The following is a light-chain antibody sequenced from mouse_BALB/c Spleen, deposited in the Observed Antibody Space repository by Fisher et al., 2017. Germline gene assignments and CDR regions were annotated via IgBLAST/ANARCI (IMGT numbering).Light chain of an antibody. V-gene: IGKV4-57*01. CDR3: HQYHRSPPT. CDR2: STS. CDR1: SSVSY. Sequence: IVLTQTTAIMSASLGEEITLTCSASSSVSYMHWYQQKSGTSPKLLIYSTSNLASGVPVRFSGSGSGTSYSLTISRMEAEDAATYYCHQYHRSPPTFGGGTKLEIK. J-gene: IGKJ2*01.